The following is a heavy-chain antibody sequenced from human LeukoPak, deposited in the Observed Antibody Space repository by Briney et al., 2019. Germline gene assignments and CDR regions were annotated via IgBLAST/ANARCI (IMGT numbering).Heavy chain of an antibody. D-gene: IGHD3-10*01. Sequence: SETLSLTCTVSGGSISSGGYYWSWIRQHPGKGLEWIGYIYYSGSTYYNPSLKSRVTISVDTSKNQFSLKLSSVTAADTAVYYCARAGSPPGAFDIWGQGTMVTVSS. J-gene: IGHJ3*02. CDR2: IYYSGST. CDR3: ARAGSPPGAFDI. CDR1: GGSISSGGYY. V-gene: IGHV4-31*03.